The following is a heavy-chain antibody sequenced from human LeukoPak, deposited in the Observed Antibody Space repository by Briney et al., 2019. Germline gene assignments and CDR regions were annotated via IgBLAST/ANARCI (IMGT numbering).Heavy chain of an antibody. V-gene: IGHV4-38-2*02. J-gene: IGHJ6*03. CDR3: ARVTDWYYYYYMDV. CDR2: IYHSGST. CDR1: GYSISSGYY. D-gene: IGHD2-21*01. Sequence: PSETLSLTCTVSGYSISSGYYWGWIRQPPGKGLEWIGSIYHSGSTYYNPSLKSRVTISVDTSKNQFSLKLSSVTAADTAVYYCARVTDWYYYYYMDVWGKGTTVTISS.